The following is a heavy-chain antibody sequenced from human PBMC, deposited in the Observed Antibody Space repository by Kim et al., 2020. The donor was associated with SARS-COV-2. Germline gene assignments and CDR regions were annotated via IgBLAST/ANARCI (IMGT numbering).Heavy chain of an antibody. V-gene: IGHV1-69*01. CDR3: ARDFFGYSSSLYRFDP. D-gene: IGHD6-13*01. Sequence: KFQGRVTITADESTRTAYMELSSLRSEDTAVYYCARDFFGYSSSLYRFDPWGQGTLVTVSS. J-gene: IGHJ5*02.